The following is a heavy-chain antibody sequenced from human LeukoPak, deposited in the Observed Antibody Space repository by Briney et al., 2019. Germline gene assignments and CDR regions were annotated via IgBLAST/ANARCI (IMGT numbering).Heavy chain of an antibody. V-gene: IGHV4-59*11. CDR3: ASAPYSNYHFDN. CDR1: GGSISSHY. J-gene: IGHJ4*02. Sequence: SETLSLTCTVSGGSISSHYWSWIRQPPGKGLEWIGYIYYSGSTNYNPSLKSRVTISIDTPKNQFSLKLSSVTAADTAVYYCASAPYSNYHFDNWGQGTLVTVSS. D-gene: IGHD4-11*01. CDR2: IYYSGST.